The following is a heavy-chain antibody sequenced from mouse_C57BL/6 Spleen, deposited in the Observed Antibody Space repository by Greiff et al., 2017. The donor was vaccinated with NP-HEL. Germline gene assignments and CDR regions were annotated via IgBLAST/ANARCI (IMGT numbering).Heavy chain of an antibody. CDR1: GYAFSSYW. V-gene: IGHV1-80*01. J-gene: IGHJ2*01. D-gene: IGHD4-1*01. CDR2: IYPGDGDT. Sequence: VKLQESGAELVKPGASVKISCKASGYAFSSYWMNWVKQRPGKGLEWIGQIYPGDGDTNYTGKFKGKATLTANKSSSTAYMQLSSLTSEDSAVYFCARMELGRLFDYWGQGTTLTVSS. CDR3: ARMELGRLFDY.